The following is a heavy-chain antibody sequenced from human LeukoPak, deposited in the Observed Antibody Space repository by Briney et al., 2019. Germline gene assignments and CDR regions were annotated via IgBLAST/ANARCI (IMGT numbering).Heavy chain of an antibody. V-gene: IGHV4-34*01. CDR1: GGSFSGYY. Sequence: SETLSLTCAVYGGSFSGYYWSWIRQPPGKGLEWIGEINHSGSTNYNPSLKSRVTISVGTSKNQFSLKLSSVTAADTAVYYCARTFGVVVPASSSFRQLNNWFDPWGQGTLVTVSS. CDR3: ARTFGVVVPASSSFRQLNNWFDP. D-gene: IGHD2-2*01. CDR2: INHSGST. J-gene: IGHJ5*02.